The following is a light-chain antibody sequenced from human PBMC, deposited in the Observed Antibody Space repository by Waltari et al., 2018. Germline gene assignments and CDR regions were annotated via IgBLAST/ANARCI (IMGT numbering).Light chain of an antibody. J-gene: IGLJ3*02. CDR1: SGPVSTTSY. Sequence: QTVVTQEPSLSVSPGGTVTLTCALTSGPVSTTSYATWYQPTPGQPPRTLVYKGSSRSSGVPDRFSGSVLGNTVALTITGAQADDESNYYCSLYMGSGIWVFGGGTKLTVL. CDR2: KGS. CDR3: SLYMGSGIWV. V-gene: IGLV8-61*01.